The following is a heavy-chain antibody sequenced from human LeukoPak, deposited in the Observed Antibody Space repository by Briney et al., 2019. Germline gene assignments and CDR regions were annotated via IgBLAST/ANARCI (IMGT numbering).Heavy chain of an antibody. CDR2: MSFDGSQ. CDR3: AREGNTSGFCGAFDI. J-gene: IGHJ3*02. D-gene: IGHD5-12*01. Sequence: PGGSLRLSCALSGRPFSSSIMHWVRQAPGKGLEWVAGMSFDGSQYYVESVKGRFTISRDNSGNTVYLHMTSLRPEDTAVYFCAREGNTSGFCGAFDIWGQGTTVTISS. CDR1: GRPFSSSI. V-gene: IGHV3-30*03.